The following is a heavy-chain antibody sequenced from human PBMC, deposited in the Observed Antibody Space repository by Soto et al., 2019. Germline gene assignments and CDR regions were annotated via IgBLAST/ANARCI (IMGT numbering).Heavy chain of an antibody. D-gene: IGHD3-16*01. CDR2: ITPIFGTR. J-gene: IGHJ4*02. V-gene: IGHV1-69*06. Sequence: QVQLVQSGAEVKKPGSSVKVSCKASGGTFTSHAISWVRQAPGQGLEWVGGITPIFGTRNYAQKNQARVTSTADKSTNTAYMELRSLRSVNTAVYYCASLELGEWAPFDYWGQGTLVTVSS. CDR1: GGTFTSHA. CDR3: ASLELGEWAPFDY.